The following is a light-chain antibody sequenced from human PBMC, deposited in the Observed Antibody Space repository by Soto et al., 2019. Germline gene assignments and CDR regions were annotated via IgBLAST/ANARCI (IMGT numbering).Light chain of an antibody. J-gene: IGKJ5*01. Sequence: DIQMTQSPSSLSASVGDRVTITCRASQGISNYLAWYQQKPGKVPKLLIYAASTLQSGVPSRFSGSGSGTDFSLTISSLQPEDVEVYYCQQYYSNPITFGQGTRLEIK. CDR2: AAS. CDR3: QQYYSNPIT. V-gene: IGKV1-27*01. CDR1: QGISNY.